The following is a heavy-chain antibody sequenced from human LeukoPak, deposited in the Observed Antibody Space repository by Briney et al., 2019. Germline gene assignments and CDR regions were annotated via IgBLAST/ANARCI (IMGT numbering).Heavy chain of an antibody. CDR1: GGTNSSTTYY. Sequence: SETLSLTCTVYGGTNSSTTYYWGWIRQPPGKGLEWIGSISYSGSTYYNPSLKSRVTISADTSKNQFSLKLSSVTAADTAVYYCARSIVVVVPATYDYWGQGTLVTVSS. J-gene: IGHJ4*02. V-gene: IGHV4-39*01. D-gene: IGHD2-15*01. CDR2: ISYSGST. CDR3: ARSIVVVVPATYDY.